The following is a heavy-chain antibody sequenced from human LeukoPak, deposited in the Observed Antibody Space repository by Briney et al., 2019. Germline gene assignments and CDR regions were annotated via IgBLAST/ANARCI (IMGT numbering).Heavy chain of an antibody. J-gene: IGHJ4*02. D-gene: IGHD6-19*01. CDR2: INWDGTVK. V-gene: IGHV3-9*01. CDR1: GFIFNNYA. Sequence: PGGSLRLSCTTSGFIFNNYAMHLVRQPPGKGLEWVSNINWDGTVKAYADSLKGRFTISRDNAKNSLYLQMNSLRAEDTALYYCAKDIRAYSSGWLDYWGQGTLVTVSS. CDR3: AKDIRAYSSGWLDY.